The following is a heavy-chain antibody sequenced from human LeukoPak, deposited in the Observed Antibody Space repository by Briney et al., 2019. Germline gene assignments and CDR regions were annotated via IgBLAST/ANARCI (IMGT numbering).Heavy chain of an antibody. J-gene: IGHJ4*02. CDR2: ISGSGGST. CDR1: GFTFSSYA. V-gene: IGHV3-23*01. D-gene: IGHD1-26*01. Sequence: QTGGSLRLSCAASGFTFSSYAMSWVRQAPGKGLEWVSAISGSGGSTYYADSVKGRLTISRDNSKNTLYLQMNSLRAEDTAVYYCAKGPYSGSSSHWGQGTLVTVSS. CDR3: AKGPYSGSSSH.